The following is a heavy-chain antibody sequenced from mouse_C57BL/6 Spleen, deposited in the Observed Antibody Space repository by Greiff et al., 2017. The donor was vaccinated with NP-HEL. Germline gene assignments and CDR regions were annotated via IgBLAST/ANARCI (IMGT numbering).Heavy chain of an antibody. CDR2: IDPSDSET. J-gene: IGHJ1*03. Sequence: QVQLQQPGAELVRPGSSVKLSCTASGYTFTSYWMHWVKQRPIQGLEWIGNIDPSDSETHYTQKFKDKATLTVDKSSSTAYMQLSSLTSEDSAVYYGASPGSRTEWYFDVWGTGTTVTVSS. CDR1: GYTFTSYW. V-gene: IGHV1-52*01. CDR3: ASPGSRTEWYFDV. D-gene: IGHD1-1*01.